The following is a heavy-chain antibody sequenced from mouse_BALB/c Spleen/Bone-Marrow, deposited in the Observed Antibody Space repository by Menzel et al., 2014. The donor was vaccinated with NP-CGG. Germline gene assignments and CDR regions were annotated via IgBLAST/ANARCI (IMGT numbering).Heavy chain of an antibody. V-gene: IGHV5-17*02. D-gene: IGHD2-4*01. CDR3: ASDYDYFDY. Sequence: EVQRVESGGGLVQPGGSRKLSCAASGFTFSSFGMHWVRQAPEKGLEWVAYISSGSSTIYYADTVKGRFTIPRDNPKNTLFLQMTSLRSEDTAMYYCASDYDYFDYWGQGTTLTVSS. CDR2: ISSGSSTI. J-gene: IGHJ2*01. CDR1: GFTFSSFG.